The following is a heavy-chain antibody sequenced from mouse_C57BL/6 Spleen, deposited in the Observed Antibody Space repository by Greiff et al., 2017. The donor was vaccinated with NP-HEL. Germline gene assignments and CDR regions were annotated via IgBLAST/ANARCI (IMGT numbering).Heavy chain of an antibody. V-gene: IGHV1-81*01. CDR2: IYPRSGNT. Sequence: VQLQESGAELARPGASVKLSCKASGYTFTSYGISWVKQRTGQGLEWIGEIYPRSGNTYYNEKFKGKATLTADKSSSTAYMELRSLTSEDSAVYFCARCDYYGSSVNWYFDVWGTGTTVTVSS. CDR1: GYTFTSYG. D-gene: IGHD1-1*01. CDR3: ARCDYYGSSVNWYFDV. J-gene: IGHJ1*03.